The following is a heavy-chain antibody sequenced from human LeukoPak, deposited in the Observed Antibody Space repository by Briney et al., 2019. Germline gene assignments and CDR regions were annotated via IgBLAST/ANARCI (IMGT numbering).Heavy chain of an antibody. V-gene: IGHV3-15*04. CDR1: GFSFSDAW. J-gene: IGHJ4*02. CDR3: TTYGSGRKFDY. D-gene: IGHD3-10*01. Sequence: GGSLRLSCAVSGFSFSDAWMSWVRQTPGKGLEWVGRIESKTDGGTTDYAALVKGRFTISRDDSTNTLYLQMNSLKSEDTAVYYCTTYGSGRKFDYWGQGVLVTVSS. CDR2: IESKTDGGTT.